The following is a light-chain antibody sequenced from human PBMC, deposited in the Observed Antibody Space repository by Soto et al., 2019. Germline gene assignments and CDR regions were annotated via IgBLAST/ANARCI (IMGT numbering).Light chain of an antibody. CDR1: SSDVGGYNY. V-gene: IGLV2-14*01. CDR2: DVS. Sequence: QSALTQPASVSGSPGQSITISCTGTSSDVGGYNYVSWYQQHPGKAPKLMIYDVSNRPSGVSNRFSGSKSGNTASLTISGHQAEDEADYYCNSYTSRSSSTYVFGTGTKLTVL. J-gene: IGLJ1*01. CDR3: NSYTSRSSSTYV.